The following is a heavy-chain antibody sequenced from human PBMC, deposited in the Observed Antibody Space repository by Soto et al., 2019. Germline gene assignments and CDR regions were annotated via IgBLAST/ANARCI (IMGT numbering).Heavy chain of an antibody. J-gene: IGHJ4*02. CDR1: GGSFSGYY. CDR2: INHSGST. Sequence: SETLSLTCAVYGGSFSGYYWSWIRQPPGKGLEWIGEINHSGSTNYNPSLKSRVTISVDTSKNQFSLKLSSVTAADTAVYYCARVRLPHYYGSGSYTYYFDYWGQGTLVTVSS. V-gene: IGHV4-34*01. CDR3: ARVRLPHYYGSGSYTYYFDY. D-gene: IGHD3-10*01.